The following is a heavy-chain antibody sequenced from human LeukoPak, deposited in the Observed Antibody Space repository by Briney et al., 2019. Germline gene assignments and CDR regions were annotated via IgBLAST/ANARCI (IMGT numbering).Heavy chain of an antibody. Sequence: WASVKVSCKASGGTFSSYAISWVRQAPGQGLEWMGGIIPIFGTANYAQKFQGRVTITADESTSTAYMELSSLRSEDTAVYYCAREGYSSDAFDIWGQGTMVTVSS. V-gene: IGHV1-69*13. CDR1: GGTFSSYA. CDR3: AREGYSSDAFDI. CDR2: IIPIFGTA. J-gene: IGHJ3*02. D-gene: IGHD5-18*01.